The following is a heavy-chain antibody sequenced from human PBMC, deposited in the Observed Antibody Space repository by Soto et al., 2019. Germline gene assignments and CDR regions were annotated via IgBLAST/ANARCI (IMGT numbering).Heavy chain of an antibody. V-gene: IGHV3-30-3*01. D-gene: IGHD6-13*01. CDR2: ISYDGSNK. CDR1: GFTFSSYA. J-gene: IGHJ5*02. Sequence: QVQLVESGGGVVQPGRYLRLSCAASGFTFSSYAMHWVRQAPGKGLEWVAGISYDGSNKYYADSVKGRFTISRDNSKNTLYLQMNSLRAEDTAVYYCARDRWAAAGPTANWFDPWGQGTLVTVSS. CDR3: ARDRWAAAGPTANWFDP.